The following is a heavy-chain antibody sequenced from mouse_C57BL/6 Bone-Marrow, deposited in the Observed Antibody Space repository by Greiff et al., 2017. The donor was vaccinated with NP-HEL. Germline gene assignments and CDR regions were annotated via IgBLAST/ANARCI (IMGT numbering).Heavy chain of an antibody. CDR2: IDPETGGT. V-gene: IGHV1-15*01. D-gene: IGHD2-5*01. J-gene: IGHJ3*01. Sequence: VQLQQSGAELVRPGASVTLSCKASGYTFTDYEMHWVKQTPVHGLEWIGAIDPETGGTAYNQKFKGKAILTADKSSSTAYMELRSLTSEDSAVYYCTRVYSNYVAYWGQGTLVTVSA. CDR3: TRVYSNYVAY. CDR1: GYTFTDYE.